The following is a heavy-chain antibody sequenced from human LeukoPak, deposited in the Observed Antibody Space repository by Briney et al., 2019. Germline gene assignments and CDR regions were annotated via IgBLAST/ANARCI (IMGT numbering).Heavy chain of an antibody. V-gene: IGHV3-21*04. Sequence: GGSLRLSCAASGFTFNTYSLNWVRQAPGKGLEWVSSISSSSSYIFYADSVKGRFTISRDNSKNTLYLQMNSLRAEDTAVYYCAKGVSVDYWGQGTLVTVSS. CDR3: AKGVSVDY. D-gene: IGHD6-13*01. CDR1: GFTFNTYS. CDR2: ISSSSSYI. J-gene: IGHJ4*02.